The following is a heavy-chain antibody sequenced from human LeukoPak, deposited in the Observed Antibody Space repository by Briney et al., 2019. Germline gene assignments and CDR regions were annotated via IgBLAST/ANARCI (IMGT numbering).Heavy chain of an antibody. V-gene: IGHV4-38-2*01. Sequence: PGGSLRLSCAASGFTFSRYSMNWVRQAPGKGLEWIGSISHSGSTYYKPSLKSRVTISVDTSKNQFSLKLSSVTAADTAAYYCARSRRSGSGSYRYYYYMDVWGKGTTVTISS. CDR1: GFTFSRYS. CDR2: ISHSGST. CDR3: ARSRRSGSGSYRYYYYMDV. J-gene: IGHJ6*03. D-gene: IGHD3-10*01.